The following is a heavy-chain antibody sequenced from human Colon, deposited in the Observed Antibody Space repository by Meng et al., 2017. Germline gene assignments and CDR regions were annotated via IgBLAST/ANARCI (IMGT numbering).Heavy chain of an antibody. V-gene: IGHV3-74*01. CDR3: ATDSYTSMPS. Sequence: EVQLVESGGGLVQPGGSLRLSCAASGFTFSSYWMNWARQTPGKGLVWVSRVSNDESITSYADSVQGRFTISRDNAKNTLYLQMNSLRLEDTAVYYCATDSYTSMPSWGQGTLVTVSS. CDR2: VSNDESIT. J-gene: IGHJ5*02. CDR1: GFTFSSYW. D-gene: IGHD5-18*01.